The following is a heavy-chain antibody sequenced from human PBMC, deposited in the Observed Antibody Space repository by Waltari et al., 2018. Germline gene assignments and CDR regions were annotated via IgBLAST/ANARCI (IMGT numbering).Heavy chain of an antibody. CDR1: GGSISSSY. CDR3: ARDGQGYYFDY. J-gene: IGHJ4*02. Sequence: QVQLQESGPGLVKPSETLSLTCTVSGGSISSSYWSCIRQPAGKGLEWIVRIYTSGSTNYNPSLKSRVTMSVDTSKNQFSLKLSSVTAADTAVYYCARDGQGYYFDYWGQGTLVTVSS. V-gene: IGHV4-4*07. CDR2: IYTSGST.